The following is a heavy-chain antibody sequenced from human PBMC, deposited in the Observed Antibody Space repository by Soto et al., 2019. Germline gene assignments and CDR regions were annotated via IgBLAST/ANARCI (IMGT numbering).Heavy chain of an antibody. J-gene: IGHJ6*02. CDR1: GFTFSSYA. CDR3: ATGITMVRGAERRYYYYYYGMDV. D-gene: IGHD3-10*01. CDR2: ISGSGGST. Sequence: QSGGSLRLSCAASGFTFSSYAMSWVRQAPGKGLEWVSAISGSGGSTYYADSVKGRFTISRDNSKNTLYLQMNSLRAEDTAVYYGATGITMVRGAERRYYYYYYGMDVWGQGTTVTVSS. V-gene: IGHV3-23*01.